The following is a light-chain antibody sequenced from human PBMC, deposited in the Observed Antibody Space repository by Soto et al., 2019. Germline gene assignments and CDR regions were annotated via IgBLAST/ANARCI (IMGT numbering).Light chain of an antibody. CDR3: MQALQTPWYT. CDR2: LCS. J-gene: IGKJ2*01. Sequence: DIVMTQSPLSLPVTPGEPASISCRSSQSLLHSNGYNYLDWYLQKPGQSPQLLIYLCSNRASGVPDRFSGSGSGTDFTLKISRVEAEDVGVYYCMQALQTPWYTFGQGTKLEIK. V-gene: IGKV2-28*01. CDR1: QSLLHSNGYNY.